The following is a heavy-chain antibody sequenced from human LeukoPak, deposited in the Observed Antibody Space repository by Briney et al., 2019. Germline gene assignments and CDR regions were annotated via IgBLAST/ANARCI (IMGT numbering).Heavy chain of an antibody. V-gene: IGHV3-23*01. D-gene: IGHD2-2*01. CDR3: ANRGKYCSSTSCLGSAQVDY. CDR1: GFTFSSYA. J-gene: IGHJ4*02. Sequence: HPGGSLRLSCAASGFTFSSYAMSWVRQAPGKGLEWVSAISGSGGSTYYADSVKGRFTISRDNSKNTLYLQMNSLRAEDTAVYYCANRGKYCSSTSCLGSAQVDYWGQGTLVTVSS. CDR2: ISGSGGST.